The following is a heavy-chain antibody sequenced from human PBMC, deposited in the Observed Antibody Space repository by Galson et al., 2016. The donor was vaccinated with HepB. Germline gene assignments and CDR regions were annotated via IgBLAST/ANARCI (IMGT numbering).Heavy chain of an antibody. J-gene: IGHJ6*02. V-gene: IGHV3-15*01. CDR3: SGSGDYYYAMDV. CDR2: IKVRSYDGTT. D-gene: IGHD3-10*01. Sequence: SLRLSCAASGFTFSNGWMSWVRQAPGKGLEWVGRIKVRSYDGTTDYAASVKGRFTISRDDSKNTLYLQMNSLKSEDTGVYYCSGSGDYYYAMDVWGPGTTVTVSS. CDR1: GFTFSNGW.